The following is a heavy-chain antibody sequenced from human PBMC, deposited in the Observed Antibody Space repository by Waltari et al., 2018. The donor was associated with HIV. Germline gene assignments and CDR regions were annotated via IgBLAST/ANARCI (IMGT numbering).Heavy chain of an antibody. J-gene: IGHJ4*02. Sequence: QVQLQQWGAGLLKPSETLSLTCAVYGGSFSGYYWSWIRQPPGKGLEWIGEINHSGSTNYNPSLKSRVTISVDTSKNQFSLKLSSVTAADTAVYYCARGDYYDSSGYYSFDYWGQGTLVTVSS. V-gene: IGHV4-34*01. CDR1: GGSFSGYY. CDR2: INHSGST. CDR3: ARGDYYDSSGYYSFDY. D-gene: IGHD3-22*01.